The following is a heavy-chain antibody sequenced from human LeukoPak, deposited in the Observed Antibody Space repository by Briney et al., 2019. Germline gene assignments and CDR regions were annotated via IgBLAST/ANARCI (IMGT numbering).Heavy chain of an antibody. CDR1: GFTFSSYG. V-gene: IGHV3-30*18. D-gene: IGHD3-3*01. CDR3: AKDLSGYPFYGMDV. CDR2: ISYDGSNK. J-gene: IGHJ6*02. Sequence: PGGSLRLSCAASGFTFSSYGMHWVRQAPGKGLEWVAVISYDGSNKYYADSVKGRFTISRDNSKNTLYLQTNSLRAEDTAVYYCAKDLSGYPFYGMDVWGQGTTVTVSS.